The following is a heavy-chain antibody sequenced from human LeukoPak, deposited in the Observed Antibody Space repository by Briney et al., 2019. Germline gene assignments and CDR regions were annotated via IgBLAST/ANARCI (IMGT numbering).Heavy chain of an antibody. D-gene: IGHD4-17*01. V-gene: IGHV3-30*02. CDR1: GFTYSSYS. J-gene: IGHJ4*02. CDR2: IRSDGSTS. CDR3: VKDHGAYDLDS. Sequence: GGSMRLFWAASGFTYSSYSMHWVRQAPGKGLQWVSHIRSDGSTSYCADSVKGRFTISRDNSKNTLYLQMNSLRPEDTAIYFCVKDHGAYDLDSWGQGTLVTVSS.